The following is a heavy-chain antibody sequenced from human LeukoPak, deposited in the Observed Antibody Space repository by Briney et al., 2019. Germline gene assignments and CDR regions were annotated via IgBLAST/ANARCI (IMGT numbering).Heavy chain of an antibody. Sequence: GGSLRLSCAASGFTFSNAWMSWVRQAPGKGLEWVGRIKSKTDGGTTDYAAPVKGRFTISRDDSKNTLYLQMNSLKTEDTAVYYCTTDVFFTYYDFWSGYYRKTDFDYWGQGTLVTVSS. V-gene: IGHV3-15*01. D-gene: IGHD3-3*01. CDR2: IKSKTDGGTT. CDR3: TTDVFFTYYDFWSGYYRKTDFDY. CDR1: GFTFSNAW. J-gene: IGHJ4*02.